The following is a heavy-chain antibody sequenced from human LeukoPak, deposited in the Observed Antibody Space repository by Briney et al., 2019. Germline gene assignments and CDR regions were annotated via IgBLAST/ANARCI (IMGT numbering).Heavy chain of an antibody. Sequence: NPSETLSLTCTVSGGSISSYYWSWIRQPAGKGLEWIGRIYISGSTNYNPSLKSRVTMSVDTSKNQFSLKLSSVTAADTAVYYCARARYSSSWYDAFDIWGQGTMVTVSS. CDR1: GGSISSYY. D-gene: IGHD6-13*01. V-gene: IGHV4-4*07. CDR3: ARARYSSSWYDAFDI. CDR2: IYISGST. J-gene: IGHJ3*02.